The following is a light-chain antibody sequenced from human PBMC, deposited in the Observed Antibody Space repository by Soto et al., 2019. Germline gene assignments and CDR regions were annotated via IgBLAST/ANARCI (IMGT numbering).Light chain of an antibody. CDR1: SSDVGNYNY. V-gene: IGLV2-14*01. CDR3: SSYTSSSTPLDV. Sequence: QSALTQPASVSGSPGQSITISCTGTSSDVGNYNYVSWYQQHPGKAPKLMIFDVSNRPSGVSNRFSGSKSGNTASLTISGLQAEDEADYYCSSYTSSSTPLDVFGTGTKLTVL. J-gene: IGLJ1*01. CDR2: DVS.